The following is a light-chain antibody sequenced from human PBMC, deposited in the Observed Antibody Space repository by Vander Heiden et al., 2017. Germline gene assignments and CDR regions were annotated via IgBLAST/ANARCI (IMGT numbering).Light chain of an antibody. Sequence: QSPLTQPRSVSGSPGQSVTIPCTGTRRAVGGFHFVSWYQQLPGKAPKLMIYDVTQRPSGVPDRFSGSKSGNTASLTISGLQAEDEADYYCCSYAGSYTLYVFGTGTKVTVL. CDR1: RRAVGGFHF. J-gene: IGLJ1*01. CDR3: CSYAGSYTLYV. V-gene: IGLV2-11*01. CDR2: DVT.